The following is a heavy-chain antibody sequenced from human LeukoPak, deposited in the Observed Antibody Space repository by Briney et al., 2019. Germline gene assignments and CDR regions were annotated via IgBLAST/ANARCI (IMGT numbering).Heavy chain of an antibody. CDR1: GYTFTGYY. V-gene: IGHV1-2*02. J-gene: IGHJ5*02. CDR3: ARASTDYGDYFNWFDP. CDR2: INPNSGGT. Sequence: ASVKVSCKASGYTFTGYYMHWVRQAPGQGLEWMGWINPNSGGTNYAQKLQGRVTMTTDTSTSTAYMELRSLRSDDTAAYYCARASTDYGDYFNWFDPWGQGTLVTVSS. D-gene: IGHD4-17*01.